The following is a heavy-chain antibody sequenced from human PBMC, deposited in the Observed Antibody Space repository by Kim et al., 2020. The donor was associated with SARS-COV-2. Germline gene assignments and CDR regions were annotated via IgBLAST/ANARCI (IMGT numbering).Heavy chain of an antibody. CDR2: ISYDGSNK. Sequence: GGSLRLSCAASGFTFSSYGMHWVRQAPGKGLEWVAVISYDGSNKYYADSVKGRVTISRDNSKDTVYLQMNSLRAEDTAVYYCARDQGLVSFDYWGQRTLLNVSS. CDR1: GFTFSSYG. J-gene: IGHJ4*02. CDR3: ARDQGLVSFDY. D-gene: IGHD6-19*01. V-gene: IGHV3-33*05.